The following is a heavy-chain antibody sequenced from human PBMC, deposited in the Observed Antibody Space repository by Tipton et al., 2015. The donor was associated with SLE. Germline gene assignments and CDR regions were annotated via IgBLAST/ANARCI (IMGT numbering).Heavy chain of an antibody. Sequence: SLRLSCTAPGFTFGDYAMHWVRQAPGKGLEGVSLISGDGRTTYYTDSVKGRFTISRDNSKKSLFLQMNSLRTEDTALYYCAKDQRYTGTYSYFDYWGQGTLVTVSS. CDR3: AKDQRYTGTYSYFDY. CDR1: GFTFGDYA. CDR2: ISGDGRTT. D-gene: IGHD1-1*01. V-gene: IGHV3-43*02. J-gene: IGHJ4*02.